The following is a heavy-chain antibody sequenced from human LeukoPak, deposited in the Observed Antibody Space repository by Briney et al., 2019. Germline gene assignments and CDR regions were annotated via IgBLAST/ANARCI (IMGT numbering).Heavy chain of an antibody. Sequence: PGGSLRLSCAASGFTFSTSNMNWVRQAPGKGLEWVSFISSGNNYIYYADSVRGRFTISRDNAKNSLFLQMNSLRAEDTAVYYCAREGVWSFDYWGLGTPVTVSS. CDR1: GFTFSTSN. D-gene: IGHD2-21*01. V-gene: IGHV3-21*01. CDR2: ISSGNNYI. J-gene: IGHJ4*02. CDR3: AREGVWSFDY.